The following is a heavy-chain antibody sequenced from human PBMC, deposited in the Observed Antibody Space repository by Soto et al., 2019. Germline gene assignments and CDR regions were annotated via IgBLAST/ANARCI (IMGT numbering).Heavy chain of an antibody. J-gene: IGHJ4*02. CDR2: INVYNGNT. D-gene: IGHD2-15*01. Sequence: ASVKVSCKASGYTFTNYGISWVRQAPGQGLEWMGWINVYNGNTKYAQKVQGRVTMTTDTSTSTAYMELRSLRSDDTAVYYCARVPPAVHPRGHYFDYWGQGTLVTVSS. CDR3: ARVPPAVHPRGHYFDY. CDR1: GYTFTNYG. V-gene: IGHV1-18*01.